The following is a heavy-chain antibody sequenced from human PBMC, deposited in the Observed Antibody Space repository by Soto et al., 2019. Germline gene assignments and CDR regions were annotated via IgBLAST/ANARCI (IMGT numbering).Heavy chain of an antibody. J-gene: IGHJ6*02. Sequence: ASETLSLTCTVSGGSISTYYWSWIRQPPGKGLEWIGYIYYSGSTSYNPSLKSRVTISVDTSKNQFSLKLRSVTAVDTAVYYCASDRSSGWDQGYGMDVWGQGTTVTVSS. D-gene: IGHD6-19*01. V-gene: IGHV4-59*01. CDR3: ASDRSSGWDQGYGMDV. CDR2: IYYSGST. CDR1: GGSISTYY.